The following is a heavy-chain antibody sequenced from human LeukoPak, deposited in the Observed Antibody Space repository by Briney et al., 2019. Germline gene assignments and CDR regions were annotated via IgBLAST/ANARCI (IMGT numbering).Heavy chain of an antibody. D-gene: IGHD3-22*01. CDR1: GYSFTSYW. CDR3: ARVSPFYESSGYNDY. CDR2: IYPGDSDT. V-gene: IGHV5-51*01. Sequence: GESLKISCKGSGYSFTSYWIGWVRQMPGKGLEWMGIIYPGDSDTRYSPSFQGQVTISADQSISTAYLQWSSLKASDTAMYYCARVSPFYESSGYNDYWGQGTLVTVSS. J-gene: IGHJ4*02.